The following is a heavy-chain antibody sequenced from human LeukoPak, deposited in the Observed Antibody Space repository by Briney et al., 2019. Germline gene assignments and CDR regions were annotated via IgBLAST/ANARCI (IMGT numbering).Heavy chain of an antibody. CDR1: GFTFGDHA. D-gene: IGHD1-1*01. CDR2: IRSKAYRGTT. CDR3: ARGPIQLRIHNAMDV. J-gene: IGHJ6*02. Sequence: GGSLRLSCTGSGFTFGDHAMSWVRQAPGKGLEWVGFIRSKAYRGTTEYAASVKGRFTISRDDSASIAYLQMNSLKTEDTAVYYCARGPIQLRIHNAMDVWGQGTTVTVSS. V-gene: IGHV3-49*04.